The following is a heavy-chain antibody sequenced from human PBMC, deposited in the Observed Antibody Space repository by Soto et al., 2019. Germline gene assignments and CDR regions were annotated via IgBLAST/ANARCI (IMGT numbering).Heavy chain of an antibody. CDR3: ARLSVAGTIGAFAI. V-gene: IGHV2-5*01. Sequence: QITLKESGPTLVKPTQTLTLTCTFSGFSLSTSGVGVGWIRQPPGKALDWLALIYWNDDKHSSPSLKSSLTITKDTSKNQVVLTMTNMDPVDTATYYCARLSVAGTIGAFAIWGQGTMVTVSS. J-gene: IGHJ3*02. D-gene: IGHD6-19*01. CDR2: IYWNDDK. CDR1: GFSLSTSGVG.